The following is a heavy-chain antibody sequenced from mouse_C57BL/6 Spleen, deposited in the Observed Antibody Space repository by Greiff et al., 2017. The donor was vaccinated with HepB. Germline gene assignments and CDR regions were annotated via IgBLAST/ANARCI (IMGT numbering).Heavy chain of an antibody. CDR2: IYPGDGDT. Sequence: VQLQQSGPELVKPGASVKISCKASGYAFSSSWMNWVKQRPGKGLEWIGRIYPGDGDTNYNGKFKGKATLTADKSSSTAYMKLSSLTSEDSAVYFCARWDSWFAYWGQGTLVTVSA. J-gene: IGHJ3*01. CDR3: ARWDSWFAY. D-gene: IGHD4-1*01. CDR1: GYAFSSSW. V-gene: IGHV1-82*01.